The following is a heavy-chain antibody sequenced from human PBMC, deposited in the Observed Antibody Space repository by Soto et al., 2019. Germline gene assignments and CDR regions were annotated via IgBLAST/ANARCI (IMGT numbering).Heavy chain of an antibody. CDR2: IYYSGST. CDR1: GGSISSDDYY. Sequence: SETLSLTCTVSGGSISSDDYYWSWIHQPPGKGLEWIGYIYYSGSTYYNPSLKSRVSISLDTSKNQFSLKLSSVTAADTAVYYCARGTRDYFDYWGQGTLVTVSS. CDR3: ARGTRDYFDY. V-gene: IGHV4-30-4*01. J-gene: IGHJ4*02.